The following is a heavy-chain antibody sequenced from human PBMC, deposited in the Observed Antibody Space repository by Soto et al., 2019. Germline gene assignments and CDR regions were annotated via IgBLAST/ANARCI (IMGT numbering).Heavy chain of an antibody. CDR3: ARHRYNWNYVDY. D-gene: IGHD1-20*01. CDR1: GDSISSSNW. CDR2: IYHSGSA. J-gene: IGHJ4*02. Sequence: SETLSLTCSVSGDSISSSNWRSWIRQPPGTGLEWIGKIYHSGSAKFTPSLKSRVAISVDTSKNQFSLKLSSVTAADTAVYYCARHRYNWNYVDYWGQGTLVTVSS. V-gene: IGHV4-4*02.